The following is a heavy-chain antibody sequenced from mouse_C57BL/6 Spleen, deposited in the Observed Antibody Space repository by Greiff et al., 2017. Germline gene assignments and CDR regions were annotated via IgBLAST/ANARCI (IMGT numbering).Heavy chain of an antibody. CDR3: ARDKDYSNYVFAY. CDR2: ISYDGSN. CDR1: GYSITSGYY. J-gene: IGHJ3*01. D-gene: IGHD2-5*01. V-gene: IGHV3-6*01. Sequence: EVKLQESGPGLVKPSQSLSLTCSVTGYSITSGYYWNWIRQFPGNKLEWMGYISYDGSNNYNPSLKNRISITRDTSKNQFFLKLNSVTTEDTATDYCARDKDYSNYVFAYWGQGTLVTVSA.